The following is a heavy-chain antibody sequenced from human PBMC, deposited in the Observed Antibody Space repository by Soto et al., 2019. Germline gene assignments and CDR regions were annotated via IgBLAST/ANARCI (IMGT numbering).Heavy chain of an antibody. D-gene: IGHD2-2*01. CDR2: INEDGGEK. V-gene: IGHV3-7*01. CDR3: VRDHAWAFDS. Sequence: PGGSLRLSCEASGFIFSGYWMSWVRQAPGKGLEWVANINEDGGEKYYVDSVKGRFTISRDNARNSVYLQMNSVRAEDTAVYFCVRDHAWAFDSWGQGTQVTVSS. J-gene: IGHJ4*02. CDR1: GFIFSGYW.